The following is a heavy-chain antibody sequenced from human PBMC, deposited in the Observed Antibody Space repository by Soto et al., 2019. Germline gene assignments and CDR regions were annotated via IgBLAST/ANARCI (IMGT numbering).Heavy chain of an antibody. CDR3: ARAITTLDFDP. CDR2: IYYSGST. Sequence: PSETLSLTCTVSGGSISSSSYYWGWIRQPPGKGLEWIGSIYYSGSTYYNPSLKSRVTISVDTSKNQFSLKLSSVTAADTAVYYCARAITTLDFDPGGQGTLVTVSS. J-gene: IGHJ5*02. CDR1: GGSISSSSYY. V-gene: IGHV4-39*01. D-gene: IGHD3-3*01.